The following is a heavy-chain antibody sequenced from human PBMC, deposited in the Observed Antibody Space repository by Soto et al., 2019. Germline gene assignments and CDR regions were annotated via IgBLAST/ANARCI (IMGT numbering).Heavy chain of an antibody. CDR3: ARVYFKYDY. CDR2: IKEDGSEK. J-gene: IGHJ4*02. CDR1: KFTFSNYW. D-gene: IGHD3-10*01. Sequence: EVQLVASGGGLVQPGGSLRLSCVASKFTFSNYWMTWVRQAPGKGLQWVANIKEDGSEKYYVDSVKSRFTTSRDNAKNSLYLQMNSLRAEDTAVYFCARVYFKYDYWGQGTLVTVSS. V-gene: IGHV3-7*01.